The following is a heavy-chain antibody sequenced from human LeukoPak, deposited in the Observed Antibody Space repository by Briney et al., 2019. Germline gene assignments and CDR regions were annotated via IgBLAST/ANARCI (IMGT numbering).Heavy chain of an antibody. CDR2: IYSGGTT. J-gene: IGHJ4*02. D-gene: IGHD1-14*01. CDR1: GGSINGLY. CDR3: ARLGDGPHDDY. Sequence: SETLSLTGTVSGGSINGLYWSWIRQPPGKGLEWIGYIYSGGTTNYNPSLKSRVAISVDTSNNQFSLKLTSVTAADTAVYYCARLGDGPHDDYWGQGTLVTVSS. V-gene: IGHV4-59*08.